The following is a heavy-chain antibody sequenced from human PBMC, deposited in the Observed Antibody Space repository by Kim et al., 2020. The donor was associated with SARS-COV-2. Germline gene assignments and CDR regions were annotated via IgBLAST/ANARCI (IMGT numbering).Heavy chain of an antibody. CDR2: KANSYAT. J-gene: IGHJ4*02. V-gene: IGHV3-73*01. D-gene: IGHD1-1*01. CDR3: TSLNG. Sequence: KANSYATAYAASVTGRFTISRDDSKNTAYLQMNSLKTEDTAVYYCTSLNGWGQGTLVTVSS.